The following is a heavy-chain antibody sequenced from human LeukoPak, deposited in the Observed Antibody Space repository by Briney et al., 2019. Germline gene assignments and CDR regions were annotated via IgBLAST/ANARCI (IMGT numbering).Heavy chain of an antibody. CDR1: GFTFSSYS. CDR2: ISSSSSYI. J-gene: IGHJ4*02. V-gene: IGHV3-21*01. Sequence: GGSLRLSCAVSGFTFSSYSMNWVRQAPGKGLEWVSSISSSSSYIYYAGSVKGRFTISRDNAKNSLYLQMNSLRAEDTAVYYCASDFWSGYYFDYWGQGTLVTVSS. D-gene: IGHD3-3*01. CDR3: ASDFWSGYYFDY.